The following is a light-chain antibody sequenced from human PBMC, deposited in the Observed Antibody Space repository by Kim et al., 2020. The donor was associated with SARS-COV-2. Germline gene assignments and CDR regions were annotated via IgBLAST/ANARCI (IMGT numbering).Light chain of an antibody. Sequence: SPGERATLSCRASQSVSSYLAWYQQKPGQAPRLLIYDASNRATGIPARFSGSGSGTDFTLTISSLEPEDFAVYYCQQRSNWPPDTFGQGTKVDIK. J-gene: IGKJ1*01. CDR2: DAS. CDR3: QQRSNWPPDT. CDR1: QSVSSY. V-gene: IGKV3-11*01.